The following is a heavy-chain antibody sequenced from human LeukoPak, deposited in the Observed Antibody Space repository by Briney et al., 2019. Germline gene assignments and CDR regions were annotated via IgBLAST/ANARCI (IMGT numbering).Heavy chain of an antibody. Sequence: GGSLRLSCAASGFTFRDYGMSWVRQAPGKGLEWVSSINNAGVNTHYADSVKGRFTISRDNSKNTLYLQMNSLRAEDTAVYYCARDAGATLFDYWGQGTLVTVSS. CDR3: ARDAGATLFDY. CDR2: INNAGVNT. CDR1: GFTFRDYG. D-gene: IGHD1-26*01. J-gene: IGHJ4*02. V-gene: IGHV3-NL1*01.